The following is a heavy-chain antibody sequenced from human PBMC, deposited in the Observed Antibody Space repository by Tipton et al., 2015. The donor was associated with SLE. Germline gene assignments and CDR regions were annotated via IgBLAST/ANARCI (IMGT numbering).Heavy chain of an antibody. CDR2: VFARGST. V-gene: IGHV4-61*02. CDR1: DGAITSYVHY. D-gene: IGHD6-6*01. CDR3: ARAPYTASSGFDS. Sequence: TLSLTCTVSDGAITSYVHYWSWIRQPAGKGLEWIGRVFARGSTNYNPSLRSRVTISIDTSRNQFPLNLNSVTAADTAVYYCARAPYTASSGFDSWGQGTLVTVSS. J-gene: IGHJ4*02.